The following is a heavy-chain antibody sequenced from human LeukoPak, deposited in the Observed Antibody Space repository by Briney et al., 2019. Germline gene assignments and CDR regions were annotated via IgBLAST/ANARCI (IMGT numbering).Heavy chain of an antibody. CDR3: ARDHGTMTLHY. J-gene: IGHJ4*02. CDR1: GGSISSGDYY. V-gene: IGHV4-30-4*01. CDR2: IYYSGNT. D-gene: IGHD4-17*01. Sequence: PSETLSLTCTVSGGSISSGDYYWSWIRQPPGKGLEWIGYIYYSGNTYYNPSLKSRVTVSVDTSKNQFSLQLSSVTAADTAVYYCARDHGTMTLHYWGQGTLVTVSS.